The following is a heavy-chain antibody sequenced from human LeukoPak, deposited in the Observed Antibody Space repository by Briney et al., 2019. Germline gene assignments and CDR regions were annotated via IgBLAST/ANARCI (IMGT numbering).Heavy chain of an antibody. J-gene: IGHJ4*02. CDR3: ASSTSLYNWNDYDY. D-gene: IGHD1-20*01. Sequence: AASVKVSCKASGGTFSSYAISWVRQAPGQGLEWMGGIIPIFGTANYAQKFQGRVTITADKSTSTAYMELSSLRSEDTAVYYCASSTSLYNWNDYDYWGQGTLVTVSS. V-gene: IGHV1-69*06. CDR1: GGTFSSYA. CDR2: IIPIFGTA.